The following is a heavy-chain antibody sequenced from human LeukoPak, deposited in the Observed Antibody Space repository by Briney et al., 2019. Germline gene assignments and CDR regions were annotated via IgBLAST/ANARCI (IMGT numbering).Heavy chain of an antibody. CDR3: AKELLHYYDSSGYYSY. CDR1: GFTFDDYA. J-gene: IGHJ4*02. D-gene: IGHD3-22*01. CDR2: ISGDGGST. Sequence: GSLRLSCAASGFTFDDYAIHWVRQAPGKGLEWVSLISGDGGSTYYADSVKGRFTISRDNSKNSLYLQMNSLRTEDTALYYCAKELLHYYDSSGYYSYWGQGTLVTVSS. V-gene: IGHV3-43*02.